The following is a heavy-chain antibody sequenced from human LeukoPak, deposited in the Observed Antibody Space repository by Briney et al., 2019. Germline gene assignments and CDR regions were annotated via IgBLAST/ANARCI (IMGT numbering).Heavy chain of an antibody. J-gene: IGHJ4*02. D-gene: IGHD3-3*01. CDR2: ISGSGGTT. CDR1: GFTFSNYA. V-gene: IGHV3-23*01. CDR3: AKDFTISPIVH. Sequence: GGSLRLSCAASGFTFSNYALTWVRQAPGKGLEWVSAISGSGGTTYYADSVKGRFTISRDNSKNTLYLRMSSLRAEDTAVYYCAKDFTISPIVHWGQGTLVTVSS.